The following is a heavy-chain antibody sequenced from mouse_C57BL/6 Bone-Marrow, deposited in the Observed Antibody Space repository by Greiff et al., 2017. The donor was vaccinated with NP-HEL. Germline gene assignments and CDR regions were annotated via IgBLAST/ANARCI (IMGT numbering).Heavy chain of an antibody. Sequence: EVQLQQSGPELVKPGASVKIPCKASGYTFTDYNMDWVKQSHGKSLEWIGDINPNNGGTIYNQKFKGKATLTVDKSSSTAYMELRSLTSEDTAVYYCARGRYYGSRPHYAMDYWGQGTSVTVSS. CDR3: ARGRYYGSRPHYAMDY. CDR1: GYTFTDYN. D-gene: IGHD1-1*01. J-gene: IGHJ4*01. V-gene: IGHV1-18*01. CDR2: INPNNGGT.